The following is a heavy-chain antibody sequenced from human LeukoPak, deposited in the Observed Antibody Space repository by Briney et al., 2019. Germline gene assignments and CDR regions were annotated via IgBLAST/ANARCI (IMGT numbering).Heavy chain of an antibody. V-gene: IGHV1-2*02. D-gene: IGHD6-13*01. CDR2: INPNNGDT. CDR3: ARGRKMAAAGTESPALFDY. Sequence: ASVKVSCKSSGYTFTGYYMHWVRQAPGQGLEWMGWINPNNGDTSYAQNFQGRVTMTRDTSITTAYMELSSLTSDDTAAYYCARGRKMAAAGTESPALFDYWGQGTLVAVSS. CDR1: GYTFTGYY. J-gene: IGHJ4*02.